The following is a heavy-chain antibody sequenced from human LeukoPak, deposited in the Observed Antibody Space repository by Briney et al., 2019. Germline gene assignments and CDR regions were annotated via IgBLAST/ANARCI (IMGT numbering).Heavy chain of an antibody. V-gene: IGHV6-1*01. D-gene: IGHD6-13*01. J-gene: IGHJ5*02. CDR3: ARGGSGWSVSLFDP. CDR1: GDSVSSNSAA. Sequence: SQTLSLTCAISGDSVSSNSAAWNWIRQSPSRGLEWLGRTYYRSKWYYDYAVSVKSRMTISPDTSKNQFSLQLNSVTPEDTAVYYCARGGSGWSVSLFDPWGQGALVTVSS. CDR2: TYYRSKWYY.